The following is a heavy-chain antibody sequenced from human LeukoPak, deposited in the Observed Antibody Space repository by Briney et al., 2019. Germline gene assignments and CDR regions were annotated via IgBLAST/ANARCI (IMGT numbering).Heavy chain of an antibody. CDR3: ARAGGMTTVTNYDY. V-gene: IGHV1-69*13. CDR2: IIPIFGTA. D-gene: IGHD4-17*01. CDR1: GGTFSSYA. Sequence: ASVKVSCKASGGTFSSYAISWVRQAPGQGLEWMGGIIPIFGTANYAQKFQGRVTITADESTSTAYMELSSLRSEDTAVYYCARAGGMTTVTNYDYWGQGTLVTVSA. J-gene: IGHJ4*02.